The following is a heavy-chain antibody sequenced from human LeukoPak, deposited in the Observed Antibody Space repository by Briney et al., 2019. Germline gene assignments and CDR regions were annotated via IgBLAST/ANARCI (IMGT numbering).Heavy chain of an antibody. D-gene: IGHD6-13*01. CDR2: INAGNGNT. CDR1: GYTFTSYY. Sequence: GASVKVSCKASGYTFTSYYMHWVRQAPGQRLEWMGWINAGNGNTKYSQKFQGRVTITRDTSASTAYMELSSLRSEDTAVYYCARDSSSWSPHYYYYYGMDVWGQGTTVTVSS. V-gene: IGHV1-3*01. CDR3: ARDSSSWSPHYYYYYGMDV. J-gene: IGHJ6*02.